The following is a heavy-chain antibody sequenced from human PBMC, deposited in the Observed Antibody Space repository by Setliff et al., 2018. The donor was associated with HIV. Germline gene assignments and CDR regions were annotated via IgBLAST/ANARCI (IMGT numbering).Heavy chain of an antibody. V-gene: IGHV3-74*01. D-gene: IGHD2-15*01. CDR2: LNPEANYM. J-gene: IGHJ5*02. Sequence: GGSLRLSCAASGLTFSTSWMQWVRQSPGEGLLWVARLNPEANYMHYADSVKGRFTISRDNAKNTLYLQMNSLRTEDTAVYYCARSGGDCSGISCYSLWFDPWGHGTLVTVSS. CDR3: ARSGGDCSGISCYSLWFDP. CDR1: GLTFSTSW.